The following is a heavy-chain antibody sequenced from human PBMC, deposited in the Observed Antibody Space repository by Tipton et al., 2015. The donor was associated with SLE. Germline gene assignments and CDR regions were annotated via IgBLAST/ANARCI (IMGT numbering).Heavy chain of an antibody. D-gene: IGHD2-2*02. Sequence: TLSLTCTVSGGSISSGSYYWSWIRQPAGKGLEWIGHIYTSGSTNYNPSLKSRVTISVDTSKNQFSLKLSSVTAADTAVYYCARGYRDYYGMDVWGQGTTVTVSS. V-gene: IGHV4-61*09. J-gene: IGHJ6*02. CDR1: GGSISSGSYY. CDR3: ARGYRDYYGMDV. CDR2: IYTSGST.